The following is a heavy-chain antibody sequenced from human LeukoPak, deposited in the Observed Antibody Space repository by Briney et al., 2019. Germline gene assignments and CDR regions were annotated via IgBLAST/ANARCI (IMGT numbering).Heavy chain of an antibody. CDR3: ARGSASPDV. CDR1: GFTFSNYD. CDR2: IGTVGYT. V-gene: IGHV3-13*01. J-gene: IGHJ6*02. Sequence: PGGSLRLSCAASGFTFSNYDMHWVRHTTRKGLEWVSAIGTVGYTYYADSVKGRFTISRENANNFLYLQMDSLRAEDTAVYYCARGSASPDVWGQGTTVTVSS.